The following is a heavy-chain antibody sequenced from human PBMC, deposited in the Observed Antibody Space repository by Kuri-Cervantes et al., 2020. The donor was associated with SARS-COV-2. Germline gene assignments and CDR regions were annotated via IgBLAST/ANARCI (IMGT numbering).Heavy chain of an antibody. CDR2: ISYDGKHK. Sequence: LSLTCAASGFTFSSYGMHWVRQAPGKGLERVAFISYDGKHKKCIGSGKGRFAISRDNSQNTLLLQMTSLRSEDTAMYYCAKDHFGVHDFWGQGTLVTVSS. CDR1: GFTFSSYG. V-gene: IGHV3-30*18. CDR3: AKDHFGVHDF. D-gene: IGHD2-21*01. J-gene: IGHJ4*02.